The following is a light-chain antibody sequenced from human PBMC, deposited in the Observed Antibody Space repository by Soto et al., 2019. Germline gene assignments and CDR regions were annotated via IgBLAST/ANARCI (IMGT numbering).Light chain of an antibody. V-gene: IGKV3-11*01. J-gene: IGKJ3*01. CDR1: QSVSSY. CDR2: DAS. CDR3: QQCGSPPFT. Sequence: EIVLTQSPATLSLSPGERATLSCRASQSVSSYLAWYQQKPGQAPRLLIYDASNRATDIPDRFSGGGSGTDFSLTISRLQREDFAVYYCQQCGSPPFTFGPGTKVDIK.